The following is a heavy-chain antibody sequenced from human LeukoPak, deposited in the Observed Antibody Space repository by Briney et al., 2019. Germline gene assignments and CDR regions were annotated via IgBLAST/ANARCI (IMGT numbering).Heavy chain of an antibody. CDR3: ARNLGSGGSYLFYF. V-gene: IGHV4-59*08. CDR1: GGSSNGYY. CDR2: VYNSEYT. J-gene: IGHJ4*02. D-gene: IGHD6-19*01. Sequence: SETLSLTCNVSGGSSNGYYWSWVRQPSGKGLEWIGYVYNSEYTKYSPSLQSRVSISFDTSKNQFSLSLSSVTAADTAVYYCARNLGSGGSYLFYFWGQGTLVTVSS.